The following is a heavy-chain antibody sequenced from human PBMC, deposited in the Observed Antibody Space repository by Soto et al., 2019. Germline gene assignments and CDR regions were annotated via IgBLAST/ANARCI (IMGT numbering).Heavy chain of an antibody. V-gene: IGHV3-30*18. CDR1: GFTFSSYG. CDR3: AKVSVGYSSGWFDY. Sequence: PGGSLRLSCAASGFTFSSYGMHWVRQAPGKGLEWVAVISYDGSNKYYADSVKGRFTISRDNSKNTLYLQMNSLRAEDTAVYYCAKVSVGYSSGWFDYWGQGTLVTVSS. J-gene: IGHJ4*02. CDR2: ISYDGSNK. D-gene: IGHD6-19*01.